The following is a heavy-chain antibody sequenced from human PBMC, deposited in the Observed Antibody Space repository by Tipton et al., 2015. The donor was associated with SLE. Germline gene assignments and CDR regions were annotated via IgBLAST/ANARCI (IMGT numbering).Heavy chain of an antibody. J-gene: IGHJ4*02. Sequence: TLSLTCTVSGGSISSSSYYWGWIRQSPGKGLEWIGSVYYSGSTYYSPSLKSRVTTSVDTSKNQFSLELPSVTAADTAVYYCARVNVGYSSSWHFDSWGQGTLVTVSS. D-gene: IGHD6-13*01. CDR1: GGSISSSSYY. V-gene: IGHV4-39*01. CDR3: ARVNVGYSSSWHFDS. CDR2: VYYSGST.